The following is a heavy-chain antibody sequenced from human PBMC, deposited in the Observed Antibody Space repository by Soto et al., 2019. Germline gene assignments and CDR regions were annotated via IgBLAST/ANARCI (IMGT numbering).Heavy chain of an antibody. CDR2: IYYSGST. CDR1: GGSISSGGYY. CDR3: ARVTKRRSSLGKVWCFDP. D-gene: IGHD2-21*01. J-gene: IGHJ5*02. Sequence: LSLTCTVSGGSISSGGYYWSWIRQHPGKGLEWIGYIYYSGSTYYNPSLKSRVTISVDTSKNQFSLKLSSVTAAHPAVYYCARVTKRRSSLGKVWCFDPWRQGTLVTAS. V-gene: IGHV4-31*03.